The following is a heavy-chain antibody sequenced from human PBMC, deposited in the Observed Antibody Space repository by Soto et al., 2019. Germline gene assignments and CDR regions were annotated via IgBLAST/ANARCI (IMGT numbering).Heavy chain of an antibody. J-gene: IGHJ4*02. CDR2: ITGSSSNL. CDR3: AKGGAVYGLLTHDY. V-gene: IGHV3-23*01. Sequence: EVQLLESGGGLEQPGGSRRLSCAASGFTFSDYAMSWVRQAPGKGLEWVTTITGSSSNLYYTDSVKGRFAISRDNSRNILFLQMNSLTAEDTAVYYCAKGGAVYGLLTHDYWGQGTLVTVSS. D-gene: IGHD3-9*01. CDR1: GFTFSDYA.